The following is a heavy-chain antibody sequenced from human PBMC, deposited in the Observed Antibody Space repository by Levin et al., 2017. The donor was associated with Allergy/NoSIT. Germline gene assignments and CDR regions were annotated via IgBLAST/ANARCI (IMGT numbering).Heavy chain of an antibody. J-gene: IGHJ4*02. CDR2: ISYDGNNK. CDR3: ARDLDYYGSGPFFDY. CDR1: GFTFSNFA. V-gene: IGHV3-30*04. D-gene: IGHD3-10*01. Sequence: SCAASGFTFSNFAMYWVRQAPGKGLEWVALISYDGNNKYYADSVKGRFTISRDNSKNTLYLQMNSLRAEDTAVYYCARDLDYYGSGPFFDYWGQGTLVTVSS.